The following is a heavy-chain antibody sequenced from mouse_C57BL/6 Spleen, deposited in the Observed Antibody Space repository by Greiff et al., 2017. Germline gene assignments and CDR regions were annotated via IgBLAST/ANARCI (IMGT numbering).Heavy chain of an antibody. CDR3: AKEGVLPWFAY. V-gene: IGHV1-82*01. Sequence: QVQLQQSGPELVKPGASVKISCKASGYAFSSSWMNWVKQRPGKGLEWIGRIYPGDGDTNYNGKFKGKATLTADKSSSTAYMQLSSLTSEDSAVYFCAKEGVLPWFAYWGQGTLVTVSA. CDR2: IYPGDGDT. J-gene: IGHJ3*01. D-gene: IGHD5-1*01. CDR1: GYAFSSSW.